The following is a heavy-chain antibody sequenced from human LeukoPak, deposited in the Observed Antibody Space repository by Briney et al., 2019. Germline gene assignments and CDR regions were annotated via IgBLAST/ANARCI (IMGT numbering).Heavy chain of an antibody. J-gene: IGHJ4*02. Sequence: SVKVSCKASGYTFTSYGISWVRQAPGQGLEWMGRIIPILGIANYAQKFQGRVTITADKSTSTAYMELSSLRSEDTAVYYCAREDIAAAGPYYFDYWGQGTLVTVSS. CDR2: IIPILGIA. D-gene: IGHD6-13*01. CDR3: AREDIAAAGPYYFDY. CDR1: GYTFTSYG. V-gene: IGHV1-69*04.